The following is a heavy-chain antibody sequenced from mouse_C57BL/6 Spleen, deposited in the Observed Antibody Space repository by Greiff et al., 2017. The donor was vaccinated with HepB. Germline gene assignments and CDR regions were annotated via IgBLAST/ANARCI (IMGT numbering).Heavy chain of an antibody. CDR3: ARGEVTTVVARGSYAMDH. CDR2: INPNNGGT. J-gene: IGHJ4*01. V-gene: IGHV1-22*01. CDR1: GYTFTDYN. D-gene: IGHD1-1*01. Sequence: VQLQQSGPELVKPGASVKMSCKASGYTFTDYNMHWVKQSHGKSLEWIGYINPNNGGTSYNQKFKGKATLTVNKSSSTAYMELRSLTSEDSAVYYCARGEVTTVVARGSYAMDHWGQGTSVTVSS.